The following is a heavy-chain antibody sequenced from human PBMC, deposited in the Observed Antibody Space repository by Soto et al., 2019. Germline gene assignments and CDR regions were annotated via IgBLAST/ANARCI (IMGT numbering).Heavy chain of an antibody. V-gene: IGHV1-69*02. CDR1: GGTFSSYT. CDR2: IIPILGIA. Sequence: QVQLVQSGAEVKKPGSSVKVSCKASGGTFSSYTISWVRQAPGQGLEWMGRIIPILGIANYAQKFQGRVMITADKSTSTAYMELSSLRSEDTAVYYCAREDYYGSGSYPGYFDYWGQGTLVTVSS. CDR3: AREDYYGSGSYPGYFDY. J-gene: IGHJ4*02. D-gene: IGHD3-10*01.